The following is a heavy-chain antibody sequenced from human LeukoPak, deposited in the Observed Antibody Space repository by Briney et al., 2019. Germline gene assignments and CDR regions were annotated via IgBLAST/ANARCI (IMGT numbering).Heavy chain of an antibody. V-gene: IGHV1-18*01. Sequence: ASVKVSCQASGYTFTSYGISWVRQAPGQGLEWMGWISAYNGNTNYAQKLQGRVTMTTDTSTSTAYMELRSLRSDDTAVYYCARDFRAAYYYDSSGYYYGFDYWGQGTLVTVSS. CDR3: ARDFRAAYYYDSSGYYYGFDY. J-gene: IGHJ4*02. D-gene: IGHD3-22*01. CDR1: GYTFTSYG. CDR2: ISAYNGNT.